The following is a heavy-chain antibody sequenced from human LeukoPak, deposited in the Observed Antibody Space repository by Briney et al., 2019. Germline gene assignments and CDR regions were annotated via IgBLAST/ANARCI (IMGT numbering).Heavy chain of an antibody. V-gene: IGHV4-59*01. J-gene: IGHJ5*02. CDR3: ARRVVPAAKSTGWFDP. Sequence: PSATLSLTCTVSGGSISSYYWSWIRQPPGKGLEWIGYIYYSGSTNYNPSLKSRVTISVDTSKNQFSLKLSSVTAADTAVYYCARRVVPAAKSTGWFDPWGQGTLVTVSS. CDR2: IYYSGST. D-gene: IGHD2-2*01. CDR1: GGSISSYY.